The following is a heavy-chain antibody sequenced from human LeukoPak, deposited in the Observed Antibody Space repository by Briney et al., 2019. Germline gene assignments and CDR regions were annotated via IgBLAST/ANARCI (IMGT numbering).Heavy chain of an antibody. J-gene: IGHJ4*02. CDR1: GGSFSGYY. CDR3: ARDYDSSGLFDY. CDR2: IYYSGST. V-gene: IGHV4-59*01. Sequence: PSETLSLTCAVYGGSFSGYYWSWIRQPPGKGLEWIGYIYYSGSTNYNPSLKSRVTISVDTSKNQFSLKLSSVTAADTAVYYCARDYDSSGLFDYWGQGTLVTVSS. D-gene: IGHD3-22*01.